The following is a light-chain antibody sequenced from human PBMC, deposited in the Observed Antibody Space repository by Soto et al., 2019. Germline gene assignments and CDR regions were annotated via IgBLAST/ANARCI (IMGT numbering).Light chain of an antibody. Sequence: EIVLTQSPGTLSLSPGERATLSCRASQNVNTKYLAWYQFKPGQAPSLLISDASSRATGSPARFSGSGSGTDFTLTISSLEPEDFAVYYCHHRGNGITFGQGTRLEIK. V-gene: IGKV3D-20*02. CDR3: HHRGNGIT. CDR1: QNVNTKY. J-gene: IGKJ5*01. CDR2: DAS.